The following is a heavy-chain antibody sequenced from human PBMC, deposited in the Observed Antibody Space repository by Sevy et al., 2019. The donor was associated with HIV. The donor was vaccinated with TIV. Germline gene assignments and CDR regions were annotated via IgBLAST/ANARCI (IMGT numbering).Heavy chain of an antibody. Sequence: GGSLRLSCAASGFTFSTHAMHWVRQAPGKGLEWVAIISYDGNIEYYPDSVKGRFTISRDDSKNTLYLQMNSLRSEDTALYYCARYLGYASTGYLPLIDNWGQGTLVTVSS. CDR3: ARYLGYASTGYLPLIDN. CDR1: GFTFSTHA. J-gene: IGHJ4*02. D-gene: IGHD3-22*01. V-gene: IGHV3-30-3*01. CDR2: ISYDGNIE.